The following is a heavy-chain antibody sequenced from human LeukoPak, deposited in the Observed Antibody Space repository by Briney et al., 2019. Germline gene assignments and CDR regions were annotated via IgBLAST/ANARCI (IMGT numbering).Heavy chain of an antibody. D-gene: IGHD1-7*01. CDR2: TFYRSQWYN. CDR3: ARSGGTAIGNYERATFDY. Sequence: SQTLSLTCDISGDSVSSNSAAWNWIRQSPSRGLEWLGKTFYRSQWYNEYEVSLKSRLTINADTSKNHFSLQFNSVTPEDTAVYYCARSGGTAIGNYERATFDYWGQGTLVTVSS. CDR1: GDSVSSNSAA. J-gene: IGHJ4*02. V-gene: IGHV6-1*01.